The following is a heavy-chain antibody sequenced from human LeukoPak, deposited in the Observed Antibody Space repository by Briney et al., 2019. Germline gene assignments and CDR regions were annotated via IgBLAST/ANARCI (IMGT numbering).Heavy chain of an antibody. V-gene: IGHV3-48*03. CDR2: ISTSATRL. J-gene: IGHJ5*02. CDR3: ARELKTSGFDP. Sequence: SGGSLRLSCAASGFTFSSYEMNWVRQAPGKGLEWVSYISTSATRLDYADSVKGRFTISRDNARNSLYLQMDSLRAEDTAVYYCARELKTSGFDPWGQGTLVTVSP. D-gene: IGHD6-19*01. CDR1: GFTFSSYE.